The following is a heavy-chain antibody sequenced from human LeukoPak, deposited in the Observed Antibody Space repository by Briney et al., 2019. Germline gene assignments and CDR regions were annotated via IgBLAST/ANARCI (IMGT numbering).Heavy chain of an antibody. CDR3: ARDRTTVVTRVEFDY. CDR2: ISAYNGNT. V-gene: IGHV1-18*01. J-gene: IGHJ4*02. D-gene: IGHD4-23*01. Sequence: GASVKVSCKASGYTFTSYGISWVRQAPGQGLEWMGWISAYNGNTNYAQKLQGRVTMTTDTSTSTAYMELRSLRSDDTAVYYCARDRTTVVTRVEFDYWGQGTLVTVSS. CDR1: GYTFTSYG.